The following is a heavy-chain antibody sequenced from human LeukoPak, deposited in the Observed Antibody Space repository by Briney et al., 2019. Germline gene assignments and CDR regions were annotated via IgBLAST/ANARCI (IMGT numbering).Heavy chain of an antibody. J-gene: IGHJ4*02. CDR1: GFAFSAYA. V-gene: IGHV3-30-3*01. D-gene: IGHD6-13*01. Sequence: GGSLRLSRAASGFAFSAYAIHWVRQAPGKGLEWVAVISYDGNDKYHANSVKGRFTISRDNSKNALYLQMNSLRAEDTAVYYCARDADIGAAGYYFDNWGQGTLVTVSS. CDR3: ARDADIGAAGYYFDN. CDR2: ISYDGNDK.